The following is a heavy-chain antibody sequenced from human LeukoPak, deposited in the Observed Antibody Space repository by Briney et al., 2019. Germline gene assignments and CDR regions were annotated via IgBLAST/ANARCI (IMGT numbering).Heavy chain of an antibody. V-gene: IGHV4-39*01. CDR1: GGSITSSSYY. CDR3: ARIKEVRRGGPNWFDP. J-gene: IGHJ5*02. CDR2: IHYTGRT. Sequence: PSETLSLTCSVSGGSITSSSYYWGWIRQSPEKGLEWIVSIHYTGRTDYNPSLKSRVTISVDTSENQVSLKVRSVTAADTVVYYCARIKEVRRGGPNWFDPWGQGTRVTVSS. D-gene: IGHD3-10*01.